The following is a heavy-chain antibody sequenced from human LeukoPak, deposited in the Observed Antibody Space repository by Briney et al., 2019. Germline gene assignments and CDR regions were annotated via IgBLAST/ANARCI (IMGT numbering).Heavy chain of an antibody. V-gene: IGHV3-21*01. D-gene: IGHD3-10*01. J-gene: IGHJ4*02. CDR3: ASRSGSYYPSSVAGTDY. CDR1: GFTFSSYA. CDR2: ISSSSSYI. Sequence: GGSLRLSCAASGFTFSSYAMHWVRQAPGKGLEWVSSISSSSSYIYYADSVKGRFTISRDNAKNSLYLQMNSLRAEDTAVYYCASRSGSYYPSSVAGTDYWGQGTLVTVSS.